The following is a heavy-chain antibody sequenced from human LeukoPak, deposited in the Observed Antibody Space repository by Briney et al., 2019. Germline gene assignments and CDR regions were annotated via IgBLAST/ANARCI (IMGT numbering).Heavy chain of an antibody. CDR3: ARDGVRILEWLLSSYYYGMDV. J-gene: IGHJ6*02. V-gene: IGHV4-28*03. CDR1: GYSITSSSW. Sequence: PSETLSLTCAVSGYSITSSSWWGWIRQPPGKGLEWIGYIYHSGTTYYNPSLQSRVTMSVDTSKNQFSLKLSSVTAVDTAVYYCARDGVRILEWLLSSYYYGMDVWGQGTTVTVSS. CDR2: IYHSGTT. D-gene: IGHD3-3*01.